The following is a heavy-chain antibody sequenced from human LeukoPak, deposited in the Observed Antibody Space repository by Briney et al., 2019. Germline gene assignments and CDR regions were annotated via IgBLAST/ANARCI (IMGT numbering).Heavy chain of an antibody. D-gene: IGHD6-6*01. CDR2: ISYDGSNK. CDR3: ARDPSSSSWEDYYYGMDV. CDR1: GFTFSSYG. V-gene: IGHV3-30*03. Sequence: RSLRLSCAASGFTFSSYGMHWVRQAPGKGLEWVAVISYDGSNKYYADSVKGRFTISRDNSKNTLYLQMNSLRAEDTAVYYCARDPSSSSWEDYYYGMDVWGQGTTVTVSS. J-gene: IGHJ6*02.